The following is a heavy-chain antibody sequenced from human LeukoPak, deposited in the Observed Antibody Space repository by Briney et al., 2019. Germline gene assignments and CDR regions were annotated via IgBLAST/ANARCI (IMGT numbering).Heavy chain of an antibody. CDR1: GYTFTGYY. D-gene: IGHD2-2*01. CDR3: ARDRYCSSTSCLSNWFDP. J-gene: IGHJ5*02. Sequence: ASVKVSCKASGYTFTGYYMHWVRQAPGQGLEWMGWISAYNGSTNYAQKLQGRVTMTTDTSTSTAYMELRSLRSDDTAVYYCARDRYCSSTSCLSNWFDPWGQGTLVTVSS. V-gene: IGHV1-18*04. CDR2: ISAYNGST.